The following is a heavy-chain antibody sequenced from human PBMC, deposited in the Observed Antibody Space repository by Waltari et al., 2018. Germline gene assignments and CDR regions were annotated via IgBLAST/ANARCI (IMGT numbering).Heavy chain of an antibody. J-gene: IGHJ4*02. V-gene: IGHV3-23*01. D-gene: IGHD2-21*01. CDR3: AKDTSWVIVDYFDY. CDR2: ISGIVGST. Sequence: EVQLLESGGGLVQPGGSLRLSCAASGFTFSSYAMGWVRQAPGKGLAWVSAISGIVGSTDYADSVKGRFTISRDNSKNTLYLQMNRLRAEDTAVYYCAKDTSWVIVDYFDYWGQGTLVTVSS. CDR1: GFTFSSYA.